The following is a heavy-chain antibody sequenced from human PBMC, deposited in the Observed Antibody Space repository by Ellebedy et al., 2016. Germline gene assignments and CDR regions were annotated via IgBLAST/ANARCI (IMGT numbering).Heavy chain of an antibody. V-gene: IGHV1-18*01. J-gene: IGHJ4*02. CDR1: DNTFSNQA. CDR2: SNPYNGDT. D-gene: IGHD3-10*01. CDR3: ARVKLSGSYLIPWDY. Sequence: ASVKVSCXASDNTFSNQAISWVRQAPGQGLEWMGWSNPYNGDTKYAQKVQGRVTMTTDTSTGTAYMELRSLRSDDTAVYYCARVKLSGSYLIPWDYWGQGSLVTVSS.